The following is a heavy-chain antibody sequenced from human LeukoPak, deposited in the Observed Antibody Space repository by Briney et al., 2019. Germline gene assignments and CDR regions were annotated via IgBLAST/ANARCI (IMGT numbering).Heavy chain of an antibody. CDR1: GGSISSSSYY. D-gene: IGHD1-26*01. CDR2: IYYSGST. V-gene: IGHV4-39*07. Sequence: SETLSLTCTVSGGSISSSSYYWGWIRQPPGKGLEWIGSIYYSGSTYYNPSLRSRVTISVDTSKNQFSLKLSSVTAADTAVYYCAGVGANTLDYWGQGTLVTVSS. J-gene: IGHJ4*02. CDR3: AGVGANTLDY.